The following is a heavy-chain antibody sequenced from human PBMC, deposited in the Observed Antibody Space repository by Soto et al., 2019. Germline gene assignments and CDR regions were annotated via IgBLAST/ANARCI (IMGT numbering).Heavy chain of an antibody. CDR3: ARGMSQLATAGSYYYGMDV. D-gene: IGHD6-13*01. CDR2: INHSGST. Sequence: SETLSLTCAVYGGSFSGYYWSWIRQPPGKGLEWIGEINHSGSTNYNPSLKSRVTISVDTSKNQFSLKLSSVTAADTAVYYCARGMSQLATAGSYYYGMDVWGQGTTVTSP. CDR1: GGSFSGYY. J-gene: IGHJ6*02. V-gene: IGHV4-34*01.